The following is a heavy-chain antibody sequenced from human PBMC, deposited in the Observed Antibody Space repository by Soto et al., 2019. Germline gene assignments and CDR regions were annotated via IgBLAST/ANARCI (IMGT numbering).Heavy chain of an antibody. V-gene: IGHV3-30*19. CDR3: ARGYCSRPSCSHFDC. J-gene: IGHJ4*02. CDR1: GFTFSSYG. Sequence: QVQLVESGGGVVQPGRSLRLSCAASGFTFSSYGMHWVRQAPGKGLEWVAVIWYDGSNKYYADSVKGRFTISSDNSKNTLYLQMNSLGTEDTAVYYCARGYCSRPSCSHFDCWGQGTLVTVSS. CDR2: IWYDGSNK. D-gene: IGHD2-2*01.